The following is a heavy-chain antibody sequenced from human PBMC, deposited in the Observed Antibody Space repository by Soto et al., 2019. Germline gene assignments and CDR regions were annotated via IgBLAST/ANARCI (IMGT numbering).Heavy chain of an antibody. Sequence: GGSLRLSCAASGFTFSSYAMHWVRQAPGKGLEYVSAISSNGGSTYYANSVKGRFTISRDSSKNTLYLQMGSLRAEDMAVYYCARDNPPKKFDYWGQGTLVTVSS. V-gene: IGHV3-64*01. CDR3: ARDNPPKKFDY. CDR2: ISSNGGST. J-gene: IGHJ4*02. CDR1: GFTFSSYA.